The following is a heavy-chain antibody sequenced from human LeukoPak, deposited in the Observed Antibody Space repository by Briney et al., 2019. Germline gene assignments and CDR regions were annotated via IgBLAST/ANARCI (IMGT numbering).Heavy chain of an antibody. CDR3: ATVTQTSQLLAIDY. CDR1: GYTLTELS. Sequence: ASVKVSCKVSGYTLTELSMHWVRQAPGKGLEWMGGFDPEDGETIYAQKFQGRVTMTEDTSTDTAYMELSSLRSEDTAVYYCATVTQTSQLLAIDYWGQGTLVTVSS. CDR2: FDPEDGET. V-gene: IGHV1-24*01. J-gene: IGHJ4*02. D-gene: IGHD6-19*01.